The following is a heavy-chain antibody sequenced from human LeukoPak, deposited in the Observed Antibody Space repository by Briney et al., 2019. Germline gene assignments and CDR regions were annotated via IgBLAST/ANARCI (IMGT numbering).Heavy chain of an antibody. V-gene: IGHV3-33*01. CDR2: IWYVGSNK. D-gene: IGHD2-15*01. J-gene: IGHJ6*02. CDR1: GLTFSSYG. Sequence: GRSLRLSCAASGLTFSSYGMHWVRQAPGKGLEWVAVIWYVGSNKYYADSVKGRFTISRDNSKNTLYLQMNSLRAEDTAVYYCARILGYCSGGSCYGYYYGMDVWGQGTTVTVSS. CDR3: ARILGYCSGGSCYGYYYGMDV.